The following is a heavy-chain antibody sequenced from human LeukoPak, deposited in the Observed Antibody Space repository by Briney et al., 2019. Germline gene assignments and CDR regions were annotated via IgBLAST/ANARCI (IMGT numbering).Heavy chain of an antibody. J-gene: IGHJ3*02. CDR2: ISAYNGNT. Sequence: ASVKVSCKASGYTFTSYDISWVRQAPGQGLEWMGWISAYNGNTNYAQKLQGRVTMTTDTSTSTAYMELRSLRSDDTAVYYCASFDGAYHAFDIWGQGTMVTVSS. V-gene: IGHV1-18*01. D-gene: IGHD1-26*01. CDR3: ASFDGAYHAFDI. CDR1: GYTFTSYD.